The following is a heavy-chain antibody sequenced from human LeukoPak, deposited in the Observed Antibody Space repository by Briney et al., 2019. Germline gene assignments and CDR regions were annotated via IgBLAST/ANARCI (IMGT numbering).Heavy chain of an antibody. CDR3: ARAVLMTTGTPIDY. CDR1: GFTSSVDT. V-gene: IGHV3-48*04. Sequence: GGSLRPSCAPSGFTSSVDTTSGGPQAPGKGLEWVSYISSSGSTIYYADSVKGRFTISRDNAKNSLYLEMNSLRAEYAAVYNYARAVLMTTGTPIDYWGQGTLVTVSS. D-gene: IGHD4-17*01. J-gene: IGHJ4*02. CDR2: ISSSGSTI.